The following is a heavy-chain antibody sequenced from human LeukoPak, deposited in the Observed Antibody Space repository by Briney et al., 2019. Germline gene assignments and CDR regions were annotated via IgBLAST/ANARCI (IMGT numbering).Heavy chain of an antibody. CDR1: GFTFSTYV. Sequence: HPGRSLRLSCAASGFTFSTYVMYWVRQAPGKGLEWVAIASFDGSNKYYADSVKGRFTIARDNSKNTLHLQMNSLRAEDTAVYYCSTLRLGTYGVSYWGQGTLVTVSS. J-gene: IGHJ4*02. V-gene: IGHV3-30*03. D-gene: IGHD3-10*01. CDR2: ASFDGSNK. CDR3: STLRLGTYGVSY.